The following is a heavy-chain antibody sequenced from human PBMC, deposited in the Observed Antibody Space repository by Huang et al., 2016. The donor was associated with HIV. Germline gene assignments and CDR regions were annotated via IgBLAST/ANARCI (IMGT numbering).Heavy chain of an antibody. CDR2: INPKSRGT. V-gene: IGHV1-2*02. J-gene: IGHJ4*02. CDR3: ARGWSFGSSTSPAD. D-gene: IGHD6-6*01. CDR1: GYTFTDSN. Sequence: QVQLVQSGAEVENPGASVRVSCKASGYTFTDSNSHWVRQAPGQGLAWKGMINPKSRGTSYAQRFQGRVTMARDTTTSAVHMDLRRIQSDETAVYFCARGWSFGSSTSPADWGQGTLVTVSS.